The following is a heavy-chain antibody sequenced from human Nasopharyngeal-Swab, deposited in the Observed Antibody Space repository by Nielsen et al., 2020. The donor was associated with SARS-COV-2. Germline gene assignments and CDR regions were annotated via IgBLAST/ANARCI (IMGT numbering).Heavy chain of an antibody. CDR2: IYHSGST. CDR1: GGSISSGGYS. CDR3: ARGKEGVVPAALGMVFYYYYYMDV. J-gene: IGHJ6*03. Sequence: SETLSLTCAVSGGSISSGGYSWSWIRQPPGKGLEWIGYIYHSGSTNYNPSLKSRVTISVDTSKNQFSLKLSSVTAADTAVYYCARGKEGVVPAALGMVFYYYYYMDVWGKGTTVTVSS. V-gene: IGHV4-30-2*01. D-gene: IGHD2-2*01.